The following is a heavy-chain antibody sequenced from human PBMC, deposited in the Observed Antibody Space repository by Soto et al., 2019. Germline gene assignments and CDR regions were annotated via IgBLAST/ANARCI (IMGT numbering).Heavy chain of an antibody. CDR1: GGSITTNSYY. D-gene: IGHD2-8*02. Sequence: ETLSLTCTVSGGSITTNSYYWGWIRQSPGKGLEWIGNIFYSGSTNYNPSLKSRVTISVDTSKNQFSLKLTSVTAADTAVYYCARDKITGLFDYWGQGTLVTVS. CDR3: ARDKITGLFDY. J-gene: IGHJ4*02. V-gene: IGHV4-39*07. CDR2: IFYSGST.